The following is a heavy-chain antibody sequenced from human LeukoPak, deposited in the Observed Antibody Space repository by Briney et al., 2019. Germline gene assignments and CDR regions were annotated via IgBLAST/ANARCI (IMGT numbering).Heavy chain of an antibody. CDR1: GFSLSTSGVG. CDR3: ARRLYGDSFDY. V-gene: IGHV2-5*01. J-gene: IGHJ4*02. Sequence: SGPTLVKPTQTLTLTCTFSGFSLSTSGVGVGWIRQPPGKALEWLALIYWNDDKRYSPSLKSRLTITKDTSKNQVVLTMTNMDPVDTATYYCARRLYGDSFDYWGQGTLVTVSS. D-gene: IGHD4-17*01. CDR2: IYWNDDK.